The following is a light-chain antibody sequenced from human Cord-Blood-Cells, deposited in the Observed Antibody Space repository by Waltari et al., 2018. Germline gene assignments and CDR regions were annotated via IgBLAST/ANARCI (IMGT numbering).Light chain of an antibody. V-gene: IGKV3-15*01. CDR2: GAS. CDR3: QQYNNWPRT. J-gene: IGKJ1*01. CDR1: QSVSSN. Sequence: EIVMTQSPATLYVSQGERANLSCRASQSVSSNLAWYQQKPGQAPRLLIYGASTRATGIPARFSGSGSGTEFTLTISSLQSEDFAVYYCQQYNNWPRTFGQGTKVEIK.